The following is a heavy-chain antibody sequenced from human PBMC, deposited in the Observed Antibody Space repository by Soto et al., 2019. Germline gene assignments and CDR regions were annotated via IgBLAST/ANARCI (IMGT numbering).Heavy chain of an antibody. Sequence: QVNLVQSGAEVKKPGASVKVSCKASGYNFNGYYIHWVRQAPGQGLEWMGWMNPNTGGANYAQKFQGEVIMTADTSSSTAYLELRSLTSDDTAVYYCAKVISTIGSKQWLAQTKHQALEYWGQGTLVTVSS. J-gene: IGHJ4*02. V-gene: IGHV1-2*02. CDR1: GYNFNGYY. CDR2: MNPNTGGA. D-gene: IGHD6-19*01. CDR3: AKVISTIGSKQWLAQTKHQALEY.